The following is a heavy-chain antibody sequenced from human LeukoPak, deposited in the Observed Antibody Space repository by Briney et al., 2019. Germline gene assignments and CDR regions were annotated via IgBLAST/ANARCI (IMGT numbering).Heavy chain of an antibody. D-gene: IGHD6-13*01. CDR2: IYYSVST. V-gene: IGHV4-59*02. J-gene: IGHJ5*02. Sequence: PSETLSLTCTVSGGSVISYYWSWIRQPPGKGLELIGYIYYSVSTNYNPSLNSRVTISVDTSKTQFALQLSSVPAADTAVYYCARVRAAAGLRWFAPWGQGTLVTVSS. CDR1: GGSVISYY. CDR3: ARVRAAAGLRWFAP.